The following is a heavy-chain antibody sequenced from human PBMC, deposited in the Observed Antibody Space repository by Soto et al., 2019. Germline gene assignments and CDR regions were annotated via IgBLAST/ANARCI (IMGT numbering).Heavy chain of an antibody. D-gene: IGHD2-2*01. CDR1: GGSISSSSYY. CDR3: ARHDCSSTSCYDHYYYYGMDV. V-gene: IGHV4-39*01. J-gene: IGHJ6*02. Sequence: SETLSLTCTVSGGSISSSSYYWGWIRQPPGKGLEWIGSIYYSGSTYYNPSLKSRVTISVDTSKNQFSLKLSSVTAADTAVYYCARHDCSSTSCYDHYYYYGMDVWGQGTTVTVSS. CDR2: IYYSGST.